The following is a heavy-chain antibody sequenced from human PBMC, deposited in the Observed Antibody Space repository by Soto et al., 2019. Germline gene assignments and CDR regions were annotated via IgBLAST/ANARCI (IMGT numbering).Heavy chain of an antibody. V-gene: IGHV3-66*01. CDR3: ARDFVVGGPTINYYYGMDA. D-gene: IGHD1-26*01. J-gene: IGHJ6*02. CDR2: IYSAGNT. CDR1: GFTVSSNY. Sequence: QPGGSLRLSCAASGFTVSSNYMSWVRQAPGKGLEWISIIYSAGNTYYADSVKGRFTISRDNSKNTLYLQMNSLGAEDTAVYYCARDFVVGGPTINYYYGMDAWGQGTTVTVSS.